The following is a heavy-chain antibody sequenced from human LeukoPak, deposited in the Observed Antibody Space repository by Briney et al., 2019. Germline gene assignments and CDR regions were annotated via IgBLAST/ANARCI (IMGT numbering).Heavy chain of an antibody. CDR2: MNPNSGNT. Sequence: ASVKVSCKASGYTFTSYDINWVRQATGQGLEWMGWMNPNSGNTGYAQKFQGRVTMTRNTSISTAYMELSSLRSEDTAVYYCARPLGYCSGGSCYYYGMDVWGQGTTVTVSS. J-gene: IGHJ6*02. CDR1: GYTFTSYD. CDR3: ARPLGYCSGGSCYYYGMDV. D-gene: IGHD2-15*01. V-gene: IGHV1-8*01.